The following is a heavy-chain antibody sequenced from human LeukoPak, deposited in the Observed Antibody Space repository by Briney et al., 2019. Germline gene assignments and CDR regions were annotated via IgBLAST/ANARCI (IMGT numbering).Heavy chain of an antibody. CDR2: IYYSGST. CDR1: GGSISSGDYY. V-gene: IGHV4-30-4*02. CDR3: ARVGYYDSSGAFDY. J-gene: IGHJ4*02. D-gene: IGHD3-22*01. Sequence: SDTLSLTCTVSGGSISSGDYYWSWLRQPPGKGLEWIGYIYYSGSTYYHPSLKSRLTISVDTSKNQFSLKLSSVTAADTAVYYCARVGYYDSSGAFDYWGQGTLVTVSS.